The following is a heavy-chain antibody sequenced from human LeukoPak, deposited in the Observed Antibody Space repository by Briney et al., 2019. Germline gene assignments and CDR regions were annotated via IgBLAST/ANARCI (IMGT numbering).Heavy chain of an antibody. J-gene: IGHJ4*02. CDR1: GVTFSSHT. CDR2: ITGSGGST. D-gene: IGHD6-19*01. V-gene: IGHV3-23*01. CDR3: AKGSQGWPYYFDY. Sequence: GGSLRLSCEASGVTFSSHTMAWVRQAPGKGLEWVAAITGSGGSTYYADSVKGRFTISRDNSENTLHLQMNSLRAEDTAIYYCAKGSQGWPYYFDYWGQGTLVTV.